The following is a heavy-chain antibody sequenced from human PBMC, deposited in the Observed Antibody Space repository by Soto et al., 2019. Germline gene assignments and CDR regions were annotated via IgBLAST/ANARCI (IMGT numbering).Heavy chain of an antibody. CDR3: ARQWSREESGYNQVDY. Sequence: ASVKVSCKASGYTFTSYAMHWVRQAPGQRLEWMGWINAGNGNTKYSQKFQGRVTITRDTSASTAYMEMNSLRAEDTAVYYCARQWSREESGYNQVDYWGQGTLVTVSS. V-gene: IGHV1-3*01. CDR1: GYTFTSYA. CDR2: INAGNGNT. D-gene: IGHD3-22*01. J-gene: IGHJ4*01.